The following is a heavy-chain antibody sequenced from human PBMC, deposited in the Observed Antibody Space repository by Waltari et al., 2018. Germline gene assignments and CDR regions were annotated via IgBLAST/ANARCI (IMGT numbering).Heavy chain of an antibody. CDR3: ARGKEVGATSLVDY. CDR2: IYYSGST. J-gene: IGHJ4*02. Sequence: QVQLQESGPGLVKPSQTLSLTCTVSGGSISSVSYYWRWLRQPPGKGLEWIGYIYYSGSTNYNPSLKSRVTISVDTSKNQFSLKLSSVTAADTAVYYCARGKEVGATSLVDYWGQGTLVTVSS. D-gene: IGHD1-26*01. CDR1: GGSISSVSYY. V-gene: IGHV4-61*01.